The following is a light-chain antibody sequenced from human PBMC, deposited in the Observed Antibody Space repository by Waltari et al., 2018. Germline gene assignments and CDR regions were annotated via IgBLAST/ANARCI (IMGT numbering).Light chain of an antibody. CDR1: SIGTKS. J-gene: IGLJ1*01. Sequence: SYVLTQPPSVSVAPGETAKITCEGDSIGTKSVLWYQQRPGQAPVLAVYDDGDRPSGSPERFSGSNAGNTATLTINRVEVGDEADYFCQVWDTSSNHGVFGNGTKVTIL. CDR2: DDG. CDR3: QVWDTSSNHGV. V-gene: IGLV3-21*02.